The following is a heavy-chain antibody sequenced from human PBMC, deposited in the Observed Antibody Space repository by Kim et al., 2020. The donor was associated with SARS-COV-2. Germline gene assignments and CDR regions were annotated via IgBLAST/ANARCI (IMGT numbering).Heavy chain of an antibody. CDR3: AREMGGSRYDILTGRYYHYYYMDV. Sequence: GSLRLSCAASGFTFSTYEMNWVRQAPGKGLEWVSYISSSGSTIYYADSVKGRFTISRDNAKNSLYLQMNSLRAEDTAVYYCAREMGGSRYDILTGRYYHYYYMDVGGKGTTVTVSS. D-gene: IGHD3-9*01. J-gene: IGHJ6*03. CDR2: ISSSGSTI. V-gene: IGHV3-48*03. CDR1: GFTFSTYE.